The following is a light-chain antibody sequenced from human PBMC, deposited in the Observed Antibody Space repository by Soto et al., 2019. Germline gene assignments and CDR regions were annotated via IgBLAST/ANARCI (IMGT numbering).Light chain of an antibody. CDR1: QTISSW. V-gene: IGKV1-5*03. CDR3: QQYNDYIT. Sequence: DVQMSQSPSTLSASIRDRVTITCRASQTISSWLAWFQQRPGRAPKFLIYKASSLKNGVPLRFSGSGSGTEFTLTISSLQPHDSATYYCQQYNDYITFGQGTRLEIK. J-gene: IGKJ5*01. CDR2: KAS.